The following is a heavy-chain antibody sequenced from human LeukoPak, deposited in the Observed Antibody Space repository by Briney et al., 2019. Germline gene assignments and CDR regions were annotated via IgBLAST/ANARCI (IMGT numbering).Heavy chain of an antibody. D-gene: IGHD1-26*01. CDR3: ARGGGVGATGVVPYYFDY. J-gene: IGHJ4*02. V-gene: IGHV3-30-3*01. Sequence: GGSLRLSCAASGFTFSSYAMHWVRQAPGKGLEWVAVISYDGSNKYYADSVKGRFTISRDNSKNTLYLQMNSLRAEDTAVYYCARGGGVGATGVVPYYFDYWGQGTLVTVSS. CDR2: ISYDGSNK. CDR1: GFTFSSYA.